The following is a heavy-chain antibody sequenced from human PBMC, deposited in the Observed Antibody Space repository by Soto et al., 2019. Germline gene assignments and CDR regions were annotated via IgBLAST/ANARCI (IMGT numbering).Heavy chain of an antibody. Sequence: ASVKVSCKASGYTFTSYYMHWVRQAPGQGLEWMGIINPSGGGTSYAQKFQGRVTMTSDTSTSTVYMELSSLRSDDTAVYYCARHTKYRSGSPETCFDPWGQGTLVTVSS. J-gene: IGHJ5*02. CDR1: GYTFTSYY. CDR2: INPSGGGT. V-gene: IGHV1-46*01. D-gene: IGHD6-19*01. CDR3: ARHTKYRSGSPETCFDP.